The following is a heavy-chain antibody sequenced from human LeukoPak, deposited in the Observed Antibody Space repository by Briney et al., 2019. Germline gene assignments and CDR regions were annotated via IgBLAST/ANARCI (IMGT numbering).Heavy chain of an antibody. J-gene: IGHJ4*02. D-gene: IGHD3-22*01. Sequence: GGSLRLSCAASGFTFSTYSMNWVRQAPGKGLEWVSYISGSSSNIYNADSVKGRFAISRDNAKNSLYLQMNSLRAEDTAMYYCARDLSHYYDGSDYYGYWGQGTLVTVSS. V-gene: IGHV3-48*04. CDR2: ISGSSSNI. CDR3: ARDLSHYYDGSDYYGY. CDR1: GFTFSTYS.